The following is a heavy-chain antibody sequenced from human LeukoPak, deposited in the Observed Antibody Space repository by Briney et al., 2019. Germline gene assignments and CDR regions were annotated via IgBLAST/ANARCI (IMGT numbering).Heavy chain of an antibody. CDR2: ISGSGGST. CDR3: AKARTMVRGVIITYLHAMRDGLLDY. V-gene: IGHV3-23*01. J-gene: IGHJ4*02. Sequence: GGSLRLSCAASGFTFSSYGMSWVRQAPGKGLEWVSAISGSGGSTYYADSVKGRFTISRDNSKNTLYLQMNSLRAEDTAVYYCAKARTMVRGVIITYLHAMRDGLLDYWGQGTLVTVSS. CDR1: GFTFSSYG. D-gene: IGHD3-10*01.